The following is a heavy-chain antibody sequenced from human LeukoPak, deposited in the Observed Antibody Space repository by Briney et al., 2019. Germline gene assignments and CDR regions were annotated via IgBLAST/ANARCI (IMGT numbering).Heavy chain of an antibody. V-gene: IGHV1-8*01. Sequence: GASVKVSCKASGYTFTSYDINWVRQATGQGLEWMGWMNPNSGNTGYAQKFQGRVTMTRNTSISTAYMELSSLRSEDTAVYYCARAGGEGLVVVISNWFDPWGQGTLVTVSS. D-gene: IGHD3-22*01. CDR1: GYTFTSYD. CDR3: ARAGGEGLVVVISNWFDP. CDR2: MNPNSGNT. J-gene: IGHJ5*02.